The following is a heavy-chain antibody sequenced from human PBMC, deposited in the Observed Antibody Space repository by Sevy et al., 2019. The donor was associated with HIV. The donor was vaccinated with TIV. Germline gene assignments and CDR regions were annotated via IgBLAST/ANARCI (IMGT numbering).Heavy chain of an antibody. CDR3: TTDHRRDGIVVVPFEY. D-gene: IGHD2-15*01. J-gene: IGHJ4*02. CDR2: IRRKAGGGTT. CDR1: GFTFSNAW. V-gene: IGHV3-15*01. Sequence: GGSLRLSCAASGFTFSNAWMSWVRQSPGKGLEWVGRIRRKAGGGTTDYATIVKGKFTIYRDDSRDILYLQLNSLETEDTAVYYCTTDHRRDGIVVVPFEYWGQGTLVTVSS.